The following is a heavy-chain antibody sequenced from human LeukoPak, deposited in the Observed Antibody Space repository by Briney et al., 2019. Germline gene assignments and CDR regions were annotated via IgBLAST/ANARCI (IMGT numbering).Heavy chain of an antibody. CDR3: ATDFYDTT. J-gene: IGHJ5*02. CDR2: IRSNSDGGTI. V-gene: IGHV3-15*05. CDR1: GFTFSTCA. Sequence: GGSLRLSCAASGFTFSTCAMNWVRQAPGKGLEWVGRIRSNSDGGTIDYAAPVKGRFALSRDDSKNTLYLQMNSLQTEDTAVYYCATDFYDTTWGQGTLVTVSS. D-gene: IGHD3-22*01.